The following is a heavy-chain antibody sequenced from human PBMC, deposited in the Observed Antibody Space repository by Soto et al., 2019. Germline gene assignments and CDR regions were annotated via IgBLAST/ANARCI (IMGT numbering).Heavy chain of an antibody. J-gene: IGHJ4*02. CDR3: ARATYDILTGYPHYFDF. CDR1: GYTFTSYG. D-gene: IGHD3-9*01. CDR2: ISAYNGNT. Sequence: VASVKVSCKASGYTFTSYGISWVRQAPGQGLEWMGWISAYNGNTNYAQKLQGRVTMTTDTSTSTAYMELRSLRSDDTAVYYCARATYDILTGYPHYFDFWGQGTLVTVSS. V-gene: IGHV1-18*01.